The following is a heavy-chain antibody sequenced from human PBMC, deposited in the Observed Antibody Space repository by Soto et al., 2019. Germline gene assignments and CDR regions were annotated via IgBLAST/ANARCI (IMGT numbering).Heavy chain of an antibody. CDR3: ARSPGEYYIE. CDR2: INPEGSST. CDR1: GFSFSNYW. J-gene: IGHJ3*01. Sequence: GGSLRLSCVDSGFSFSNYWMHWVRQGPGKGLLWVARINPEGSSTNYADSAEGRFTISRDNARNTVYLQMNSLRAEDTAVYYCARSPGEYYIEWGQAAMVTV. V-gene: IGHV3-74*01. D-gene: IGHD3-10*01.